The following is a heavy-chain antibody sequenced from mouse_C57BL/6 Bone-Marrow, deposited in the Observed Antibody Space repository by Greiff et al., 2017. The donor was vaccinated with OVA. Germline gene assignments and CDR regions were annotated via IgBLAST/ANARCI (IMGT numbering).Heavy chain of an antibody. D-gene: IGHD1-1*01. CDR1: GYTFTDYY. CDR3: ASPFITTVSSYGDYAMDY. Sequence: QVQLQQSGPELVKPGASVKISCKASGYTFTDYYINWVKQRPGQGLEWIGWIFPGSGSTYYNEKFKGKATLTVDKSSSTAYMLLSSLTSEDSAVYFCASPFITTVSSYGDYAMDYWGQGTSVTVSS. J-gene: IGHJ4*01. V-gene: IGHV1-75*01. CDR2: IFPGSGST.